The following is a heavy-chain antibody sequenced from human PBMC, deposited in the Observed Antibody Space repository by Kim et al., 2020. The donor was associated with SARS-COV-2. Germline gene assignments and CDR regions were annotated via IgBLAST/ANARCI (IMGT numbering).Heavy chain of an antibody. CDR1: GGSISSGSYY. D-gene: IGHD6-13*01. J-gene: IGHJ5*02. CDR2: IYTSGST. Sequence: SETLSLTCTVSGGSISSGSYYWSWIRQPAGKGLEWIGRIYTSGSTNYNPSLKSRVTISVHTSKNQFSLKLSSVTAADTAVYYCARAPLAAAATNWFDPWGQGTLVTVSS. CDR3: ARAPLAAAATNWFDP. V-gene: IGHV4-61*02.